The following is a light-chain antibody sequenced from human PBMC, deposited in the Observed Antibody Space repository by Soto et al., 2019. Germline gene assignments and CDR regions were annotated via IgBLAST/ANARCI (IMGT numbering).Light chain of an antibody. V-gene: IGLV2-14*01. CDR1: SSDVGGYNF. CDR3: SSYTSSSPLYV. Sequence: QSVLTQPASVSGAPGQSITISCTGTSSDVGGYNFVSWYQQHPGKAPKFMIYEVSNRPSGVSNRFSGSKSGNTASLTISGIQAEDEADYYCSSYTSSSPLYVFGNGTKV. CDR2: EVS. J-gene: IGLJ1*01.